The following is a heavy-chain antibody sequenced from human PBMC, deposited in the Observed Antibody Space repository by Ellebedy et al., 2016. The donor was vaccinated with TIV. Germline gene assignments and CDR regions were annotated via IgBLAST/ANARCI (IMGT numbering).Heavy chain of an antibody. CDR3: THRGMASAGLRLYNWFDP. J-gene: IGHJ5*02. CDR2: VFWDDDK. V-gene: IGHV2-5*02. D-gene: IGHD6-13*01. Sequence: SGPTLVKPTQTLTLTCTFSGFSLSTRGVGVDWIRLPPGKALEWLAVVFWDDDKRYSPSLKSRLTITKDTSKNQVVLTMTNMDPEDTATYYCTHRGMASAGLRLYNWFDPWGQGTLVTVSS. CDR1: GFSLSTRGVG.